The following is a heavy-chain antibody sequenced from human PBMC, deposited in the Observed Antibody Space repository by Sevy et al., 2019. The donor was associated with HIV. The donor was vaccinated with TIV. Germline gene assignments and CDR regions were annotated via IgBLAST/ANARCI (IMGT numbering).Heavy chain of an antibody. D-gene: IGHD2-15*01. CDR3: AKGRYCSGGSCYPRDYYMDV. Sequence: GESLKISCAASGFTFSSYGMHWVRQAPGKGLEWVAVIWYDGSNKYYADSVKGRFTISRDNSKNTLYLQMNSLRAEDTAVYYCAKGRYCSGGSCYPRDYYMDVWVKGTTVTVSS. J-gene: IGHJ6*03. V-gene: IGHV3-33*06. CDR1: GFTFSSYG. CDR2: IWYDGSNK.